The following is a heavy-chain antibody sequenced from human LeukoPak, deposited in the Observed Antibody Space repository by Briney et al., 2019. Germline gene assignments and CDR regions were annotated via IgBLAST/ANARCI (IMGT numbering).Heavy chain of an antibody. Sequence: PSETLSLTCTVSGGSISSYYWSWIRQPPGKGLEWIGYIYYSGSTNYNPSLKSRVTISIDTSKNQFSLKLSSVTAADTAVYYCARDRSIAARQYYYYGMDVWGQGTTVTVSS. D-gene: IGHD6-6*01. CDR2: IYYSGST. CDR3: ARDRSIAARQYYYYGMDV. CDR1: GGSISSYY. J-gene: IGHJ6*02. V-gene: IGHV4-59*01.